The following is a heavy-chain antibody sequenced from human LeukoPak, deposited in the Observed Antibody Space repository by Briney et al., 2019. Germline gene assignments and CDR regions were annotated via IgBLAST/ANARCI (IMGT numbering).Heavy chain of an antibody. J-gene: IGHJ4*02. CDR1: GGSISSRSNY. V-gene: IGHV4-39*01. CDR3: ARRSGSSWTGYFDY. CDR2: IYYSGST. D-gene: IGHD6-13*01. Sequence: QASETLSLTCTVSGGSISSRSNYWGWIRQPPGKGLEWIGSIYYSGSTYYKPSLKSRVTISVDTSKNQFSLKLSSVTAADTAVYYCARRSGSSWTGYFDYWGRGTLVTVSS.